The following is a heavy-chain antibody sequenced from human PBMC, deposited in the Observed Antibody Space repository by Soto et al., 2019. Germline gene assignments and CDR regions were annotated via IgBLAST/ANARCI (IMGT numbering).Heavy chain of an antibody. D-gene: IGHD2-2*01. CDR1: GGSISNNNYF. CDR3: AREVNVPADADAFDI. V-gene: IGHV4-31*03. CDR2: IHYRGSA. Sequence: QVQLQESGPGLVKPSQTLSLTCTVSGGSISNNNYFWSWIRQHPGKGLEWIGYIHYRGSAYYNPSLSGRVNILVDTTKNQFSMKLSSVTAADTAMYYCAREVNVPADADAFDIWGQGTMVTVSS. J-gene: IGHJ3*02.